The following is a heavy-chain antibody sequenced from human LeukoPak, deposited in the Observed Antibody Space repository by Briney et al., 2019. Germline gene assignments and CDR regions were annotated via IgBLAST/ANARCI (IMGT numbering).Heavy chain of an antibody. CDR1: GGSISSSSYY. D-gene: IGHD3-10*01. CDR3: ARGALLWFGAKMGYYFDY. CDR2: IYYSGST. Sequence: PSETLSLTCTVSGGSISSSSYYWGWIRQPPGKGLEWIGNIYYSGSTYYNPSLKSRVTISVDTSKNQFSLSLRSVTAADTAVYYCARGALLWFGAKMGYYFDYWGQGTPLTVSS. J-gene: IGHJ4*02. V-gene: IGHV4-39*07.